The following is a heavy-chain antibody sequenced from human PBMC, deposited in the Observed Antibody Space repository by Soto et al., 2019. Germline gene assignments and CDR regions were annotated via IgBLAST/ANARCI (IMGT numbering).Heavy chain of an antibody. Sequence: SETLSLTCTVSGGSIGSYCWNWIRQTPGKGLEWIGYIYYSGSTNYNPSLKSRVTISVDTSKNQFSLKLSSVTAADTAVYYCAGEGTYKTYYYYGMDVWGQGTTVTVSS. J-gene: IGHJ6*02. V-gene: IGHV4-59*01. CDR2: IYYSGST. CDR3: AGEGTYKTYYYYGMDV. CDR1: GGSIGSYC. D-gene: IGHD1-1*01.